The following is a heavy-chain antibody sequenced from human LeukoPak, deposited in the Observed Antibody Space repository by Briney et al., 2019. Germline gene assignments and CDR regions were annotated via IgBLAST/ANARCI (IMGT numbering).Heavy chain of an antibody. CDR2: ISGSGGST. J-gene: IGHJ6*03. V-gene: IGHV3-23*01. CDR3: AKDLYYYYYMDV. Sequence: GGSLRLSCAASGFTFITYSMTWVRQAPGKGLEWVSAISGSGGSTYYADSVKGRFTISRDNSKNTLYLQMNSLRAEDTAVYYCAKDLYYYYYMDVWGKGTTVTVSS. CDR1: GFTFITYS.